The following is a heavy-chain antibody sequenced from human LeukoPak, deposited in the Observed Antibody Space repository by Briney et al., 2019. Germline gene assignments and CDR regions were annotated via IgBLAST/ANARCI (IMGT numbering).Heavy chain of an antibody. D-gene: IGHD1-14*01. CDR3: ARVAYGSSWFDP. Sequence: PSETLSLTCIVSGGSISNYYWSWIRQPPGKGLEWIGYIYYSGSTNYNPSLKSRVTISVDTSKNQFSLKLTSVTAADTAVYYCARVAYGSSWFDPWGQGTLVTVSS. CDR2: IYYSGST. V-gene: IGHV4-59*01. CDR1: GGSISNYY. J-gene: IGHJ5*02.